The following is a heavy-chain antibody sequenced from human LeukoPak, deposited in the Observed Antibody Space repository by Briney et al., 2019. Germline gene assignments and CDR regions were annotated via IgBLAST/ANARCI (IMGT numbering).Heavy chain of an antibody. CDR3: GRQDYSNYVDY. V-gene: IGHV4-38-2*01. CDR2: IYHIGST. D-gene: IGHD4-11*01. CDR1: GYTSSSGYY. Sequence: SEKLSLNCAVSGYTSSSGYYWGWISRPPVKGLEWIGSIYHIGSTYYNPSLKSRVTISVDTSKNLFSLKLSSVTAADTAVYYCGRQDYSNYVDYWGQGILVTVSS. J-gene: IGHJ4*02.